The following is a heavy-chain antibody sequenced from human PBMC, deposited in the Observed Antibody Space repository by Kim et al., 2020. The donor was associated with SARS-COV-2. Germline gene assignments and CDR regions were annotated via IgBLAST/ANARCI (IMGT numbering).Heavy chain of an antibody. Sequence: GGSLRLSCAASGFTFSSYAMHWVRQAPGKGLEWVAVISYDGSNKYYADSVKGRFTISRDNSKNTLYLQMNSLRAEDTAVYYCASEHPPYSSGWYPYYYYGMDVWGQGTTVTVSS. CDR3: ASEHPPYSSGWYPYYYYGMDV. D-gene: IGHD6-19*01. V-gene: IGHV3-30*04. CDR1: GFTFSSYA. CDR2: ISYDGSNK. J-gene: IGHJ6*02.